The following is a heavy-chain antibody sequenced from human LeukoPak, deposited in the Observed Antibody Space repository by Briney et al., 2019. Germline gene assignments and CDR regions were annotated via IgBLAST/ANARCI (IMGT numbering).Heavy chain of an antibody. CDR2: IYYSGST. J-gene: IGHJ4*02. Sequence: PSETLSLTCTVSGGSISSSSYYWGWIRQPPGKGLEWIGSIYYSGSTYYNPSLKSRVTISVDTSKNQFSLKLSSVTAAGTAVYYCARGQRGGRSDYWGQGTLVTVSS. CDR1: GGSISSSSYY. CDR3: ARGQRGGRSDY. V-gene: IGHV4-39*07. D-gene: IGHD2-15*01.